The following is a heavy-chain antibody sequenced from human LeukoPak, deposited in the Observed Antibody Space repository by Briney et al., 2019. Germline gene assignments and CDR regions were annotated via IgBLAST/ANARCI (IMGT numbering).Heavy chain of an antibody. D-gene: IGHD3-22*01. CDR2: IYHSGST. Sequence: SETLSLTCTVSGYSITSGYYWGWIRQPPGKGLEWIGTIYHSGSTYYNPSLKSRVTISVDTSKNQFSLKLSSVTAADTAVYYCARDAYDSSGYYHYYYYMDVWGKGTTVTVSS. CDR1: GYSITSGYY. CDR3: ARDAYDSSGYYHYYYYMDV. J-gene: IGHJ6*03. V-gene: IGHV4-38-2*02.